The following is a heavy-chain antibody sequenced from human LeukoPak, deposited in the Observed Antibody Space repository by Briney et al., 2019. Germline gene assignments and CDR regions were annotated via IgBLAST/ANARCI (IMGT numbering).Heavy chain of an antibody. J-gene: IGHJ4*02. Sequence: GGSLRLSCVASGITFSNYAVSWVRQAPEKGLDWVSVISGSAHKIRYADSVKGRFTISRDNSKNTLYLQMNSLRAEDTAAFYCVRGSPNSGSQYGYWGQGTLVTVSS. V-gene: IGHV3-23*01. D-gene: IGHD1-26*01. CDR3: VRGSPNSGSQYGY. CDR2: ISGSAHKI. CDR1: GITFSNYA.